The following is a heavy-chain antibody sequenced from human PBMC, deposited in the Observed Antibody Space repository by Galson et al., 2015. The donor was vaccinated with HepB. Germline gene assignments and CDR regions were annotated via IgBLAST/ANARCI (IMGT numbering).Heavy chain of an antibody. CDR1: GFSLSTSGVC. CDR2: IDWDDDK. V-gene: IGHV2-70*11. J-gene: IGHJ5*02. D-gene: IGHD1-1*01. CDR3: ARSTLTLATTGQPSGWFDP. Sequence: PALVKPTQILTLTCTFSGFSLSTSGVCVSWIRQPPGKALEWLARIDWDDDKYYSTSLKTRLTISKDTSKNQVVLTMTNMDPVDTATYYCARSTLTLATTGQPSGWFDPWGQGTLVTVSS.